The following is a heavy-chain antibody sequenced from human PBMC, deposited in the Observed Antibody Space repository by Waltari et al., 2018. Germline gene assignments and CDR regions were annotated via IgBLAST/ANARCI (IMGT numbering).Heavy chain of an antibody. Sequence: QVQLQESGPGLVKPSETLSLTCSVSGAYFESSSHYWGWVRQPPGKGLEWIGSISYSGSTYYNPSLKSRVNMSVDTANYQFSLKVTSVTAADTAIYYCARTAYDHLTGYPTLDHWGQGILVTVSS. J-gene: IGHJ4*02. CDR3: ARTAYDHLTGYPTLDH. D-gene: IGHD3-9*01. CDR1: GAYFESSSHY. V-gene: IGHV4-39*07. CDR2: ISYSGST.